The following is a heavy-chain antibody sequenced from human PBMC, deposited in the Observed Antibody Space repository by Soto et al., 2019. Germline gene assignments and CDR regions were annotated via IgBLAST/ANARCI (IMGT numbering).Heavy chain of an antibody. CDR2: IYYSGLT. CDR3: ARDGGSGWDPFDY. CDR1: GDSISTYY. D-gene: IGHD6-19*01. Sequence: PSETLSLTCTVSGDSISTYYWSWIRQPPGRGLEWIGYIYYSGLTTYNPSLKSRVTISVDTSKIQFSLKLTTVTAADTAVYYCARDGGSGWDPFDYWGQGILVT. J-gene: IGHJ4*02. V-gene: IGHV4-59*01.